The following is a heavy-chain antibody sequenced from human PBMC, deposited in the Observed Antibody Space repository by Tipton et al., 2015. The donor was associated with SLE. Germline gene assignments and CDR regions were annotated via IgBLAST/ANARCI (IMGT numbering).Heavy chain of an antibody. CDR3: ARQLGYGDPFAFDY. V-gene: IGHV4-59*08. Sequence: TLSLTCSVSDDSIRDYYFSWIRQPPGKELEWIGYISYSGSTVYNPSLESRVTISLDPSKNHLSLKLRSVTAADRATYYCARQLGYGDPFAFDYWSQGTLVTVSS. J-gene: IGHJ4*02. CDR1: DDSIRDYY. CDR2: ISYSGST. D-gene: IGHD4-17*01.